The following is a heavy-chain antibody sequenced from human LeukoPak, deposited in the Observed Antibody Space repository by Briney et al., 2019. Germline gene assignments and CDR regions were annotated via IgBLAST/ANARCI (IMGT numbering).Heavy chain of an antibody. CDR2: IRQDGSDQ. J-gene: IGHJ3*02. CDR3: ARETQQRQLSNPFEI. CDR1: GFTFSSYS. V-gene: IGHV3-30*04. D-gene: IGHD6-13*01. Sequence: GGSLRLSCAASGFTFSSYSMHWVRQAPGKGLEWVGGIRQDGSDQYYADSVKGQFTISRDNSKNTLYLQKNSLRADDTALYYCARETQQRQLSNPFEIWGQGTMVTVSS.